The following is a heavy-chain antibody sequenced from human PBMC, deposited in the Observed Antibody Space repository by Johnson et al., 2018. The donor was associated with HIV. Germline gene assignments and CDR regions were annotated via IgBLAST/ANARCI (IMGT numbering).Heavy chain of an antibody. D-gene: IGHD2-15*01. CDR1: GITVSTNY. V-gene: IGHV3-66*02. Sequence: VQLVESGGGLVKPGGSLRLSCAASGITVSTNYMSWVRQAPGKGLEWVAVIFTVGDVYYSDSVKGRFTISRDNSKNIVYLQMNSLRPEDTAVYYCASTSPPGLLAFQDAFDIWGQGTMVTVYS. CDR3: ASTSPPGLLAFQDAFDI. CDR2: IFTVGDV. J-gene: IGHJ3*02.